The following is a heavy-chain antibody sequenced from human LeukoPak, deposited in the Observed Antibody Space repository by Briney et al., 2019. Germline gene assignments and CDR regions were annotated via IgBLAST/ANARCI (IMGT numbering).Heavy chain of an antibody. J-gene: IGHJ4*02. Sequence: GGSLRLSCAASGFTFSSYSMNWVRQAPGKGLEWVSYISSSSSTIYYADSVKGRFTISRDNAKNSLYLQMNSLRAEDTAVYYCARDRYYYDSSGYKYYFDYWGQGTLVTVSS. V-gene: IGHV3-48*04. D-gene: IGHD3-22*01. CDR1: GFTFSSYS. CDR2: ISSSSSTI. CDR3: ARDRYYYDSSGYKYYFDY.